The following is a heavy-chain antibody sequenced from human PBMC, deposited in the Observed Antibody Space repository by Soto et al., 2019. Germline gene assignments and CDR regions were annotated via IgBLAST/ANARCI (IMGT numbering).Heavy chain of an antibody. Sequence: GGSLRLASAGSRVTFCGSAVHWVRQTPGKGLEWVTVISDDGSKTYYADSVKGRFTISRDNAKKSLYLQMNSLRAEDTAVYYCVRFGGAAAGPADYWGQGTLFT. D-gene: IGHD6-13*01. CDR2: ISDDGSKT. V-gene: IGHV3-30*03. CDR3: VRFGGAAAGPADY. CDR1: RVTFCGSA. J-gene: IGHJ4*02.